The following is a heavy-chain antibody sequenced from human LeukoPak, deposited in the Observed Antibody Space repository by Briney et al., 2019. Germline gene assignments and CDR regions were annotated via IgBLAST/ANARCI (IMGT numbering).Heavy chain of an antibody. J-gene: IGHJ4*02. Sequence: SETLSLTCAVYGGSSSGYYWSWIRQPPGKGLEWIGEINHRGSTNYNPSLKSRVTMSVDTSKNQFSLKLSSVTAADTAVYYCAREELTLDWYSYWGQGILVTVSS. CDR3: AREELTLDWYSY. CDR2: INHRGST. V-gene: IGHV4-34*01. CDR1: GGSSSGYY. D-gene: IGHD3-9*01.